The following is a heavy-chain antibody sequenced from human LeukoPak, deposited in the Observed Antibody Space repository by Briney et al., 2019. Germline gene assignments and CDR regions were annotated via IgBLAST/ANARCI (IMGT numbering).Heavy chain of an antibody. CDR3: AAEGYYGSGSQRQYYFDY. J-gene: IGHJ4*02. Sequence: EASVKVSCKVSGFTFTSSAVQWVRQARGQRLEWIGWIVVGSGNTNYAQKFQERVTITRDMSTSTAYMELSSLRSEDTAVYYCAAEGYYGSGSQRQYYFDYWGQGTLVTVSS. V-gene: IGHV1-58*01. CDR1: GFTFTSSA. D-gene: IGHD3-10*01. CDR2: IVVGSGNT.